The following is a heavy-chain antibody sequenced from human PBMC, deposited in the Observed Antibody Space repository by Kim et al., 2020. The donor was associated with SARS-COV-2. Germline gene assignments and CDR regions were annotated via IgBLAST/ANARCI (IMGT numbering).Heavy chain of an antibody. J-gene: IGHJ3*02. D-gene: IGHD3-16*01. CDR2: T. Sequence: TYYADSVKGRFTISRDNAKNTLYLQMNSLRADDTALYYCAKDRPGGDAFDIWGQGTTVTVSS. CDR3: AKDRPGGDAFDI. V-gene: IGHV3-23*01.